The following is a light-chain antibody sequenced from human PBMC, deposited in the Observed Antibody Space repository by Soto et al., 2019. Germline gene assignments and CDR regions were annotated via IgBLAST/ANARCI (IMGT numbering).Light chain of an antibody. V-gene: IGKV2-30*01. CDR2: KIS. CDR3: MQGTHWPLT. J-gene: IGKJ3*01. CDR1: QSLEYSDGNTF. Sequence: DVVMTQSPLSLPVTPGQPASISCRSSQSLEYSDGNTFLNWFQQRPGQSPRRLIYKISNRDSVVPDRFSGSGSGTNFTLKISRVEAEDVGVYYCMQGTHWPLTFGPGTKVDIK.